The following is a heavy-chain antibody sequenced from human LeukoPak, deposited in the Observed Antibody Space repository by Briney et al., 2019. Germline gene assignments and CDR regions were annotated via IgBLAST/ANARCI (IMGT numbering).Heavy chain of an antibody. CDR3: ARKRYSGSNYDY. Sequence: GGSLRLSCAASGFTFSSYEMNWVRQAPGKGLEWVSYISSSGSTIYYADSVKGRFTISRDNAKNSLYLQMNSLRAEDTAVYYCARKRYSGSNYDYWGQGTLVTVSS. D-gene: IGHD1-26*01. J-gene: IGHJ4*02. V-gene: IGHV3-48*03. CDR2: ISSSGSTI. CDR1: GFTFSSYE.